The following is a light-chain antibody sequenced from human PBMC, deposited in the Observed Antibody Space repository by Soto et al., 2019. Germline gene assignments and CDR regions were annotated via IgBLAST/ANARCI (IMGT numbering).Light chain of an antibody. CDR2: DVS. CDR1: SSDVGGYNY. Sequence: QSALTQPASVSGSPGQSITISCTGTSSDVGGYNYVSWYQQHPGKAPKLMIYDVSNRPSGVSNRFSGSKSGNTASLTISGLQAADAADYYCSSYTSSSTLLYVFGTGTKVTAL. J-gene: IGLJ1*01. CDR3: SSYTSSSTLLYV. V-gene: IGLV2-14*01.